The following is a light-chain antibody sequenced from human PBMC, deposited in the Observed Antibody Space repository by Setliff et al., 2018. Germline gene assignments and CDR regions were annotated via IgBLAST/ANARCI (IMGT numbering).Light chain of an antibody. Sequence: QSALTQPPSASGSPGQSVTISCTGPSADIFDYNYXXXXXXXXXXXXXXXXXXXSKRPPGVPDRFSGSKSGNTASLTVSGLQAEDEADYYCSSYAGFNNFVFGTGTKVTVL. CDR3: SSYAGFNNFV. V-gene: IGLV2-8*01. CDR1: SADIFDYNY. CDR2: XXS. J-gene: IGLJ1*01.